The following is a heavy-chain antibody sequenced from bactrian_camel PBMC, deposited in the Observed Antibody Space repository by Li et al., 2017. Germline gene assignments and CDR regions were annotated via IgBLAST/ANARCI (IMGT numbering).Heavy chain of an antibody. D-gene: IGHD2*01. CDR2: IYSVGSNT. Sequence: VQLVESGGGSVKAGGSLTLSCTASGFTTYYMSWVRQAPGKGLEWVSSIYSVGSNTYYADSVKGRFTISRDNAKNTAYLEMNSLKSEDTALYYCAVDGGYYSYEHWADFGYWGQGTQVTVS. V-gene: IGHV3-2*01. CDR3: AVDGGYYSYEHWADFGY. J-gene: IGHJ6*01. CDR1: GFTTYY.